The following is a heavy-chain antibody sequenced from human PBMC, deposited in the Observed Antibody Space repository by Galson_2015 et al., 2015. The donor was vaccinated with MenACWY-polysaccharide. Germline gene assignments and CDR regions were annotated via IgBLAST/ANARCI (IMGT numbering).Heavy chain of an antibody. V-gene: IGHV3-66*02. D-gene: IGHD3-22*01. J-gene: IGHJ4*02. CDR3: ARAKSSGCDY. Sequence: SLRLSCAASGLPVSRNYMTWVRQAPGRGLEWVSGIYSGDSTYYEDSVKGRFTISRDNSKNTLYLQMNSLTTEDTAVYFCARAKSSGCDYWGQGTLVTVSS. CDR1: GLPVSRNY. CDR2: IYSGDST.